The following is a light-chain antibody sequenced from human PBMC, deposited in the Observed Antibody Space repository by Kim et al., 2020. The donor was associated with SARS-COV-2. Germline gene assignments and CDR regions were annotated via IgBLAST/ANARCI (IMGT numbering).Light chain of an antibody. V-gene: IGLV3-1*01. J-gene: IGLJ2*01. CDR2: QDS. Sequence: SVSPGQTASIPCSGDKLGDKYACWYQQKPGQSPVLVIYQDSKRPSGIPERFAGSNSGNTATLTISGTQAMDEADYYCQAWDSSTVVLGGGTQLTVL. CDR3: QAWDSSTVV. CDR1: KLGDKY.